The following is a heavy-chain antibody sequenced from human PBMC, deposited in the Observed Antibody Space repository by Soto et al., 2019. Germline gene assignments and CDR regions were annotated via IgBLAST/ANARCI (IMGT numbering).Heavy chain of an antibody. D-gene: IGHD3-22*01. CDR1: GYTFTSYG. Sequence: GASGKVSCKASGYTFTSYGISWVRQAPGQGLEWMGWISAYNGNTNYAQKLHGRVTMTTDTSTSTAYMELRRLRSDDTAVYYCARRGGHYDSSGYYNNWFDPWGQGTLVTVSS. V-gene: IGHV1-18*01. CDR3: ARRGGHYDSSGYYNNWFDP. J-gene: IGHJ5*02. CDR2: ISAYNGNT.